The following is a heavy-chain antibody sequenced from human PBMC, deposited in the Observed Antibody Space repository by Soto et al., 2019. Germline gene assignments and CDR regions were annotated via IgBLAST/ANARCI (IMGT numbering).Heavy chain of an antibody. CDR3: ARDLTGSGTD. D-gene: IGHD2-15*01. V-gene: IGHV3-74*01. J-gene: IGHJ4*02. Sequence: PGGSLRLSCAASGFTLSSYWMHWVRQAPGKGLVWVSRINSDGSTTSYADSVKGRFTISRDNAKNTLDLQMNSLRVEDTAVYYCARDLTGSGTDWGQGTRVTVAS. CDR1: GFTLSSYW. CDR2: INSDGSTT.